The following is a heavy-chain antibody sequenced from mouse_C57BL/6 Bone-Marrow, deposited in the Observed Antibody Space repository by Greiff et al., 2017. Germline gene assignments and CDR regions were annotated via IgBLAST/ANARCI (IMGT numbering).Heavy chain of an antibody. V-gene: IGHV1-15*01. CDR2: IDPETGGT. CDR3: TRGGSSYLYYFDY. Sequence: QVQLQQSGAELVRPGASVTLSCKASGYTFTDYEMHWVKQTPVHGLEWIGAIDPETGGTAYNQKFKGKAILTADKSSSTAYMELRSLTSEDSAVYYCTRGGSSYLYYFDYWGQGTTLTVSS. CDR1: GYTFTDYE. D-gene: IGHD1-1*01. J-gene: IGHJ2*01.